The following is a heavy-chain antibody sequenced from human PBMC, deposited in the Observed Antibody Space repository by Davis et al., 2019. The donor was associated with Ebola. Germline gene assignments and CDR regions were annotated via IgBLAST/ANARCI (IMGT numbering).Heavy chain of an antibody. CDR3: AREETSLLGYYYMDV. D-gene: IGHD2-2*01. V-gene: IGHV1-69*10. J-gene: IGHJ6*03. Sequence: SVKVSCKASGGTFSSYAISWVRQAPGQGLEWMGGIIPILGIANYAQKFQGRVTITADESTSTAYMELSSLRSEDTAVYYCAREETSLLGYYYMDVWGKGTTVTVSS. CDR1: GGTFSSYA. CDR2: IIPILGIA.